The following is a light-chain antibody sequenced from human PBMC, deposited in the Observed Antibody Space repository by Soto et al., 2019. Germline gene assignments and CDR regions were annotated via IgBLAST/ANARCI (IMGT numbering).Light chain of an antibody. CDR3: SSFAGNNNLV. V-gene: IGLV2-8*01. Sequence: QSALTQPPSASGSPGQSVTISCTGTSSDVGGYNYVSWYQQHPGKAPKLMISEVSTRPSGVPDRFSGSKSGNTASLTVSGLQAEDEADYYCSSFAGNNNLVFGGVTKLTVL. J-gene: IGLJ2*01. CDR1: SSDVGGYNY. CDR2: EVS.